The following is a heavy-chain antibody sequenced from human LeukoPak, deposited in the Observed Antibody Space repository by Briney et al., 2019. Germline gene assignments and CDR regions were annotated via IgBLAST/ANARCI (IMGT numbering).Heavy chain of an antibody. J-gene: IGHJ4*02. CDR1: CGSISSSRYY. D-gene: IGHD1-26*01. V-gene: IGHV4-39*01. Sequence: SETLSLTCTVSCGSISSSRYYWGCIRQPPGKGLEWIGTIYYSGSTYYNPSLKSRVTISVDTSKNQFSLKLSSVTAADTAVYYCARQGSGNYLSPVNYWGQGTLVTVSS. CDR3: ARQGSGNYLSPVNY. CDR2: IYYSGST.